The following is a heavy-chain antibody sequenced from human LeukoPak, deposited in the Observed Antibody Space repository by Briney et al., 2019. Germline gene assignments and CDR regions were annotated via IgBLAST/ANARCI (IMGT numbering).Heavy chain of an antibody. V-gene: IGHV4-38-2*02. D-gene: IGHD6-13*01. J-gene: IGHJ5*02. CDR2: IYPTGST. CDR1: GYSLSSGYY. CDR3: ARAYSSSWYWNWFDP. Sequence: SETLSLTCTVSGYSLSSGYYWGWIRQPPGKGLEWIVNIYPTGSTYYNPSLKSRVTISVDTSKNQFSLKVSSVSAADTAVYYCARAYSSSWYWNWFDPWGQGTLVTVSS.